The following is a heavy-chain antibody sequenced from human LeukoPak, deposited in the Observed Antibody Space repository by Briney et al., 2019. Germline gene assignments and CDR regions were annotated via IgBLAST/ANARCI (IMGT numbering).Heavy chain of an antibody. D-gene: IGHD3-9*01. CDR1: GFTFSSYS. J-gene: IGHJ4*02. V-gene: IGHV3-48*04. CDR3: ARDSYDILTGYRFDS. Sequence: GGSLRLSCAASGFTFSSYSMNWVRQAPGKGLEWVSYISSRSDTIYYTDSVKGRFTISRDNAKNSLYLQMNSLRAEDTAVYYCARDSYDILTGYRFDSWGQGTLVTVSS. CDR2: ISSRSDTI.